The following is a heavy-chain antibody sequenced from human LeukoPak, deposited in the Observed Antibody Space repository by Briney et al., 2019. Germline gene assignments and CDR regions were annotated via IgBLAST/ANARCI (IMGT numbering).Heavy chain of an antibody. CDR1: GFTFSSYW. V-gene: IGHV3-7*03. CDR3: AREGDPHDYGDYGFDY. J-gene: IGHJ4*02. CDR2: IKQDGSEK. Sequence: GGSLRLSCAASGFTFSSYWMSWVRQAPGKGLEWVANIKQDGSEKYYVDSVKGRFTISRDNAKNSLYLQMNSLRAEDTAVYYCAREGDPHDYGDYGFDYWGQGTLVTVSS. D-gene: IGHD4-17*01.